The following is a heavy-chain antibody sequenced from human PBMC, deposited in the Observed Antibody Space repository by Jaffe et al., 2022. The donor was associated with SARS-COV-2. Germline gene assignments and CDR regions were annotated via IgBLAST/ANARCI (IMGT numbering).Heavy chain of an antibody. CDR1: GFSLSTSGMC. CDR2: IDWDDDK. V-gene: IGHV2-70*01. J-gene: IGHJ3*02. D-gene: IGHD3-22*01. Sequence: QVTLRESGPALVKPTQTLTLTCTFSGFSLSTSGMCVSWIRQPPGKALEWLALIDWDDDKYYSTSLKTRLTISKDTSKNQVVLTMTNMDPVDTATYYCARMGRLTDTYDAFDIWGQGTMVTVSS. CDR3: ARMGRLTDTYDAFDI.